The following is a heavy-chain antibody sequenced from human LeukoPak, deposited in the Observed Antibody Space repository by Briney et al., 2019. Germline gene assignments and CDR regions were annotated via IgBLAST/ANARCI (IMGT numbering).Heavy chain of an antibody. Sequence: GGSLRLSCAASGLTFSGYALHWVRQAPGKGLEWVAVISYDGSNKYYADSVKGRFTISRDDSKNTLYLQMNSLRGEDTGLYYCARDRTAVASTDWFEHWGQGTLVTVSS. V-gene: IGHV3-30*04. J-gene: IGHJ5*02. CDR2: ISYDGSNK. CDR3: ARDRTAVASTDWFEH. D-gene: IGHD6-13*01. CDR1: GLTFSGYA.